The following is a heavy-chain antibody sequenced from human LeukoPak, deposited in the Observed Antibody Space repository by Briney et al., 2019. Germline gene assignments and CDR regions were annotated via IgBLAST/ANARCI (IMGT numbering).Heavy chain of an antibody. Sequence: PGGSLRLSCAASGFTFSSYSINWVRQAPGKGLEWVSSISRSSSYIYYADSVKGRFTISRDNAKNSLYLQMNGLRAEDTAVFYCATNDYGASDYWGQGTLVTVSS. CDR1: GFTFSSYS. CDR2: ISRSSSYI. V-gene: IGHV3-21*01. D-gene: IGHD4-17*01. J-gene: IGHJ4*02. CDR3: ATNDYGASDY.